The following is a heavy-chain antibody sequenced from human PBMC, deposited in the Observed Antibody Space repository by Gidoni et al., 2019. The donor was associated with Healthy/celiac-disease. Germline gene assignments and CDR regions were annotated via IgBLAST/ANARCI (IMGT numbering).Heavy chain of an antibody. V-gene: IGHV4-4*07. CDR1: GGSISSSY. CDR2: IYTSGST. CDR3: ARVPRITIFGVVRGAFDI. Sequence: QVQLQESGPGLVKPSETLSLTCTVSGGSISSSYWSWIRQPAGKGLEWIGRIYTSGSTNYNPSLKSRVTMSVDTSKNQFSLKLSSVTAADTAVYYCARVPRITIFGVVRGAFDIWGQGTMVTVSS. D-gene: IGHD3-3*01. J-gene: IGHJ3*02.